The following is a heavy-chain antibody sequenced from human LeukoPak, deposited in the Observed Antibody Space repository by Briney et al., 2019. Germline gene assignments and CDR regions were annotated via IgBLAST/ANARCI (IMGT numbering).Heavy chain of an antibody. CDR1: GFTLSSHP. D-gene: IGHD3-22*01. CDR2: IGNDGRMM. CDR3: ARDASHFDSSGYFHNYYYGMDV. J-gene: IGHJ6*02. Sequence: GGSLRLSCAASGFTLSSHPMNWVRQAPGKRLEWVSYIGNDGRMMYYADSVKGRFTISRDSAKNSLYLQMNSLGADDTAVYYCARDASHFDSSGYFHNYYYGMDVWGQGTTVTVSS. V-gene: IGHV3-48*03.